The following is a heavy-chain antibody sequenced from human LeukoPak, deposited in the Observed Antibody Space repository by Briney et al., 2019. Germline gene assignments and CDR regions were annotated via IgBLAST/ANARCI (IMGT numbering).Heavy chain of an antibody. CDR1: GLRFSDYY. J-gene: IGHJ3*02. CDR3: AKGPVVTFDI. Sequence: GGSLRLSCAASGLRFSDYYVSWIRQAPGKGLQWVSYISSGGDIMHYADSVKGRFTSSRDNAKNSGYLEMNSLGAEDTAVYYCAKGPVVTFDIWGQGTMVTVSS. V-gene: IGHV3-11*01. CDR2: ISSGGDIM. D-gene: IGHD2-15*01.